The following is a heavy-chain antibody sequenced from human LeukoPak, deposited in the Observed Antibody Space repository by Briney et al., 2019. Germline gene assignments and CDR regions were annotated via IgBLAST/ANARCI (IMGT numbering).Heavy chain of an antibody. CDR2: VIPIFGIA. V-gene: IGHV1-69*02. CDR3: AVGVKSGWVPDY. Sequence: SVKLSCTASGGTFSSYCISWVRQAPGQGLEWMGRVIPIFGIANYGQKFEGRVTIHADKSTSTAYMELSSLRFEDTAVYYCAVGVKSGWVPDYWGQGTLVTVS. CDR1: GGTFSSYC. J-gene: IGHJ4*02. D-gene: IGHD6-19*01.